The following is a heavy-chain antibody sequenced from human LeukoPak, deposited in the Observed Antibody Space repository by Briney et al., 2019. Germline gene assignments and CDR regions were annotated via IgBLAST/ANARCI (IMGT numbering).Heavy chain of an antibody. D-gene: IGHD3-10*01. CDR1: GFTFSSYS. CDR3: ARAPYGSGSYSGSDY. V-gene: IGHV3-48*04. CDR2: ISSSGSTI. J-gene: IGHJ4*02. Sequence: PGGSLRLSCAASGFTFSSYSMNWVRQAPGKGLEWVSSISSSGSTIYYADSVRGRFTISRDDAKNSLYLQMSSLRAEDTAVYYCARAPYGSGSYSGSDYWGQGTLVTVSS.